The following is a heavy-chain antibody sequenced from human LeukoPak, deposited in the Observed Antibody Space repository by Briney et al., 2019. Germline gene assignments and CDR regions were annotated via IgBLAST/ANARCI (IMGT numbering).Heavy chain of an antibody. J-gene: IGHJ4*02. CDR1: GFTFSSCA. CDR2: ISYDGSNK. D-gene: IGHD2-15*01. CDR3: ARDKKKVAPDY. Sequence: PGGSLRLSCAASGFTFSSCAMHWVRQAPGKGLEWVAVISYDGSNKYYADSVKGRFTISRDNSKNTLYLQMNSLGAEDTAVYYCARDKKKVAPDYWGQGTLVTVSS. V-gene: IGHV3-30*04.